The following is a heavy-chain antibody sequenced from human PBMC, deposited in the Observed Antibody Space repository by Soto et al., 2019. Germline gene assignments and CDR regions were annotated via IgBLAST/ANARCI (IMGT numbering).Heavy chain of an antibody. Sequence: QVQLVQSGAEVKKPGASVKVSCKASGYTFTSYYMHWVRQAPGQGLEWMGIINPSGGSTSYAQAFQGRVTMTRDTSTSTVYMELSSLRSEDTAVYYCARHSSSWGGEDYWGQGTLVTVSS. CDR2: INPSGGST. J-gene: IGHJ4*02. CDR1: GYTFTSYY. V-gene: IGHV1-46*01. CDR3: ARHSSSWGGEDY. D-gene: IGHD6-6*01.